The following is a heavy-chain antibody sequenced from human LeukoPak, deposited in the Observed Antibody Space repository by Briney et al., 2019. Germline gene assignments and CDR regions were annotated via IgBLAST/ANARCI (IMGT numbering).Heavy chain of an antibody. J-gene: IGHJ4*02. CDR2: IIPIFGTA. CDR1: GGTFSSYA. CDR3: ARHLQTYYYDSSGHFDY. D-gene: IGHD3-22*01. Sequence: SVKVSCKASGGTFSSYAISWVRQAPGQGLEWMGRIIPIFGTANYAQKFQGRVTITTDESTSTAYMELSSLRSEDTAVYYCARHLQTYYYDSSGHFDYWGQGTLVTVSS. V-gene: IGHV1-69*05.